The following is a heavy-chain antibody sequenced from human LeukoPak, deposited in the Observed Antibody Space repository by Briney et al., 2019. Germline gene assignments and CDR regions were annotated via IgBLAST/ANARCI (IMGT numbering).Heavy chain of an antibody. CDR2: ISGSGGST. Sequence: SVGSLRLSCTASGFNFSGYAMSWVRQAPGKGLEWVSAISGSGGSTYYADSVKGRFTISRDNSKDTLYMQLNSPRAEDTAVYFCAKGQTTVMAFDVWGQGTMVSVSS. D-gene: IGHD4-17*01. J-gene: IGHJ3*01. CDR1: GFNFSGYA. CDR3: AKGQTTVMAFDV. V-gene: IGHV3-23*01.